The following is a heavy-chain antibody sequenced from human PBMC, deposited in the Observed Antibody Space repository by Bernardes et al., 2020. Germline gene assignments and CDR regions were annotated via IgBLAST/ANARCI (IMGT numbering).Heavy chain of an antibody. D-gene: IGHD2-2*01. CDR3: ARDTRCTTTTCYLGWFDP. CDR2: ISAYNGNT. CDR1: GYRFTSYG. J-gene: IGHJ5*02. V-gene: IGHV1-18*01. Sequence: ASVKVSCKASGYRFTSYGISWVRQAPGQGLEWMGWISAYNGNTKYAQRLQGRVTMTTDTSTNTAYMDLRSLRSDDTAVYYCARDTRCTTTTCYLGWFDPWGQGTLVTVSP.